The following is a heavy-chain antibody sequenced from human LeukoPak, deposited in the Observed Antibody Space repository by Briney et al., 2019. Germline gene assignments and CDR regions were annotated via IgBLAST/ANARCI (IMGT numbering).Heavy chain of an antibody. J-gene: IGHJ4*02. V-gene: IGHV4-59*08. CDR2: IYYSGST. CDR3: ARQSPSSGWSKGAFDY. D-gene: IGHD6-19*01. CDR1: GGSISSYY. Sequence: SETLSLTCTVSGGSISSYYWSWIRQPPGKGLEWVGYIYYSGSTNYNPSLKSGVTISVDTSKNQFSLKLSSVTDADTAVYYCARQSPSSGWSKGAFDYWGQRTLVTVSS.